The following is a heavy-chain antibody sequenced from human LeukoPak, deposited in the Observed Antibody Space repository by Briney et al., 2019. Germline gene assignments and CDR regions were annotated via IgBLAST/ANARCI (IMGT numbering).Heavy chain of an antibody. CDR2: ISGSGGST. D-gene: IGHD1-1*01. J-gene: IGHJ3*02. CDR1: GFTFSSYA. Sequence: GGSLRLSCAASGFTFSSYAMSWVRQAPGKGLEWVSAISGSGGSTYYADSVKGRFTISRDSAKNTLTLQMSSLRAEDTAVYYCAREGNSTAFDIWGQGTMVTVSS. V-gene: IGHV3-23*01. CDR3: AREGNSTAFDI.